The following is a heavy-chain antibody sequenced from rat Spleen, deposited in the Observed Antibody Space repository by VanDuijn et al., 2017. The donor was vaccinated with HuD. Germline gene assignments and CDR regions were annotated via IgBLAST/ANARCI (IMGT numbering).Heavy chain of an antibody. CDR3: TRESLPGFNSHWFLS. CDR1: GFTFTNYD. CDR2: ISTGGGNT. D-gene: IGHD1-4*01. V-gene: IGHV5-25*01. Sequence: EVQLVESGGGLVQPGRSLKLSCAASGFTFTNYDMAWVRQAPTKGLEWIASISTGGGNTYYRDSVKGRFTISRDNAKSTLYLQMDSLQTEDTATYFCTRESLPGFNSHWFLSWGQGVMVTVSS. J-gene: IGHJ2*01.